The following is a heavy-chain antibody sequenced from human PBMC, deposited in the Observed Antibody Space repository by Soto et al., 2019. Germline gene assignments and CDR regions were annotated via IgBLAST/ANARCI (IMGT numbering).Heavy chain of an antibody. V-gene: IGHV1-2*02. J-gene: IGHJ4*02. CDR2: INPNSGGT. D-gene: IGHD3-16*02. CDR1: GYTFTGYD. CDR3: ARGKDLLSLGGLSSQPFDY. Sequence: ASVKVSCKASGYTFTGYDMHWVRQAPGQGLEWMGWINPNSGGTNYAQKFQGRVTMTRDTSISTAYMELSRLRSDDTAVYYCARGKDLLSLGGLSSQPFDYWGQGTLVTVSS.